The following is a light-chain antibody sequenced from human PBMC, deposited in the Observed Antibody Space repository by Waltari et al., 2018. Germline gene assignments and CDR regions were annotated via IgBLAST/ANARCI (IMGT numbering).Light chain of an antibody. J-gene: IGLJ2*01. Sequence: SSELTQDPAVSVALGRTVRITCQGDSLSNYYASWYQQKPGQAPVLVVYGDNNRPSGIPERFSGSSSGNTASLTITGAQVEDEADYYCDSWDSSDTGLFGGGTRLTVL. CDR1: SLSNYY. CDR3: DSWDSSDTGL. CDR2: GDN. V-gene: IGLV3-19*01.